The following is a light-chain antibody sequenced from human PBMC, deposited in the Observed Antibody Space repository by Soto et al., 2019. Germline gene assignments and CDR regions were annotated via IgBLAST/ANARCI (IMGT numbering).Light chain of an antibody. Sequence: DIQMTQSPSSLSASVGDRVTITCRASQSISSYLNWYQQKPGKAPKLLIYAASSLQSGVPSRFSCSGSGTDFALTISSLQPEDFATYYCQQSYSTPYTFGRGTKVDI. CDR2: AAS. CDR1: QSISSY. V-gene: IGKV1-39*01. CDR3: QQSYSTPYT. J-gene: IGKJ3*01.